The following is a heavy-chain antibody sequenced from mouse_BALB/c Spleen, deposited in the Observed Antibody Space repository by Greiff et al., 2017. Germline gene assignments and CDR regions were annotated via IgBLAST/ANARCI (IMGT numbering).Heavy chain of an antibody. Sequence: QVQLQQSGPELVKPGASVKMSCKASGYTFTDYVISWVKQRTGQGLEWIGEIYPGSGSTYYNEKFKGKATLTADKSSNTAYMQLSSLTSEDSAVYFCARGYYRGGWYFDVWGAGTTVTVSS. CDR2: IYPGSGST. V-gene: IGHV1-81*01. D-gene: IGHD2-12*01. J-gene: IGHJ1*01. CDR1: GYTFTDYV. CDR3: ARGYYRGGWYFDV.